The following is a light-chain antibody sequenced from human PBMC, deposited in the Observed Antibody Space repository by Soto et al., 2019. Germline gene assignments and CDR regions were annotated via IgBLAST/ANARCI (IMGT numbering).Light chain of an antibody. Sequence: QSALSQPASLSGSSGQSITISCTGSSSDFTDYHYVSWYRQHPGKATKLIIHEVSHRHPGVSNRFSGSKSGNTASLTITGLQAEDEADYYCTSYLYSSGQFVFGTGTKVTVL. CDR1: SSDFTDYHY. CDR3: TSYLYSSGQFV. J-gene: IGLJ1*01. CDR2: EVS. V-gene: IGLV2-14*01.